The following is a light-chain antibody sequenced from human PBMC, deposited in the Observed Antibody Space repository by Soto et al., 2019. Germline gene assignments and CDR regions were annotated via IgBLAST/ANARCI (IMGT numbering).Light chain of an antibody. V-gene: IGKV1-6*01. Sequence: PSSLYSYVWCRVTSTCRASQGIRNDLGWYQQKPGKAPNLLIYAASSLQSGVPVRFSGSGSGTDFTLTISSLQPEDFATYYCLQDHNYPWTFGQGTNVDIK. J-gene: IGKJ1*01. CDR2: AAS. CDR3: LQDHNYPWT. CDR1: QGIRND.